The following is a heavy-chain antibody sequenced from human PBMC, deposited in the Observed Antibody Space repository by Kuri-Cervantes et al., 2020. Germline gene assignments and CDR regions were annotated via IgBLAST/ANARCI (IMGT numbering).Heavy chain of an antibody. CDR2: ISYDGSNK. Sequence: GGSLRLSCAASGFTFSSYAMHWVRQAPGKGLEWVAVISYDGSNKYYADSVKGRFTISRDNSKNTLYLQMNSLRAEDTAVYYCAKDSQTVAAADAFDIWGQGTMVTRLL. V-gene: IGHV3-30-3*01. J-gene: IGHJ3*02. D-gene: IGHD6-13*01. CDR3: AKDSQTVAAADAFDI. CDR1: GFTFSSYA.